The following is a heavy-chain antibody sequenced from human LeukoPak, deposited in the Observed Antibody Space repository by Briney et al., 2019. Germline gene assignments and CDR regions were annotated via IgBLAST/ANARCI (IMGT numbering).Heavy chain of an antibody. CDR1: GFTFSSYA. V-gene: IGHV3-23*01. D-gene: IGHD3-9*01. Sequence: GGSLRLSCAASGFTFSSYAMSWVRQAPGKGLEWVSAISGSGGSTYYADSVKGRFTISRDNSKNTLHLQMNSLRAEDTAVYYCAKNFDWLNYYFDYWGQGTLVTVSS. CDR2: ISGSGGST. CDR3: AKNFDWLNYYFDY. J-gene: IGHJ4*02.